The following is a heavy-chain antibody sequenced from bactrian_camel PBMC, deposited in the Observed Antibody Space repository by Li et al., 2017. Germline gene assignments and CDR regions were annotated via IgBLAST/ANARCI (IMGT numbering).Heavy chain of an antibody. V-gene: IGHV3S6*01. CDR1: TYIASSHC. CDR2: RYSGALAT. D-gene: IGHD5*01. Sequence: HVQLVESGGGSVQTGGSLRLSCVASTYIASSHCMAWFRQAPGKEREGLAARYSGALATYYADSAKGRFTIVRDSAKNTVHLQMNSLKPEDTAIYYCASASRY.